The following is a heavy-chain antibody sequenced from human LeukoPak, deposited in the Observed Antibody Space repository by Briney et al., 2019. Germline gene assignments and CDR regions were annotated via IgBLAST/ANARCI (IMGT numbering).Heavy chain of an antibody. D-gene: IGHD3-22*01. CDR1: GFTFSSYS. CDR2: ISSSSSYI. Sequence: GGSLRLSCAASGFTFSSYSMNWVRQAPGKGLERVSSISSSSSYIYYADSVKGRFTISRDNAKNSLYLQMNSLRAEDTAVYYCARDDYYDSTGYYSPSAFDIWGQGTMVNVSS. CDR3: ARDDYYDSTGYYSPSAFDI. V-gene: IGHV3-21*01. J-gene: IGHJ3*02.